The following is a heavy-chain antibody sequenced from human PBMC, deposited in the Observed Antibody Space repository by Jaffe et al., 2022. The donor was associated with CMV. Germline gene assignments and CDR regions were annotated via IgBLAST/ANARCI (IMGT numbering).Heavy chain of an antibody. Sequence: EVQLVESGGGLVQPGGSLRLSCAASGFTFSSYAMHWVRQAPGKGLEYVSAISSNGGSTYYANSVKGRFTISRDNSKNTLYLQMGSLRAEDMAVYYCATTLNDYDSSGYYGGESAFDIWGQGTMVTVSS. CDR1: GFTFSSYA. J-gene: IGHJ3*02. CDR2: ISSNGGST. CDR3: ATTLNDYDSSGYYGGESAFDI. V-gene: IGHV3-64*01. D-gene: IGHD3-22*01.